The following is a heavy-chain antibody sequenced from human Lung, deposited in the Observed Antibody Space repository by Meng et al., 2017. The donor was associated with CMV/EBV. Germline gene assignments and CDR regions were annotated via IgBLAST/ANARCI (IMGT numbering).Heavy chain of an antibody. J-gene: IGHJ4*02. CDR3: ASEYQLLLDY. D-gene: IGHD2-2*01. CDR1: GGTFSSYA. V-gene: IGHV1-69*10. CDR2: IIPILGIA. Sequence: SVXVSCKASGGTFSSYAISWVRQAPGQGLEWMGGIIPILGIANYAQKFQGRVTITADKSTSTAYMELSSLRSEDTAVYYCASEYQLLLDYWCQGTLVTVSS.